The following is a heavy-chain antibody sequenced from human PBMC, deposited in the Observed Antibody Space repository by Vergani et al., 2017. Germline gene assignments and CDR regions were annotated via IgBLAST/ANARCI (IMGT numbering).Heavy chain of an antibody. CDR2: INHSGST. D-gene: IGHD2-15*01. V-gene: IGHV4-34*01. CDR3: ARSPSRGYCSGGSCYSGSQPYYFDY. J-gene: IGHJ4*02. Sequence: QVQLQQWGAGLLKPSETLSLTCAVYGGSFSGYYWSWIRQPPGKGLEWIGEINHSGSTNYNPSLKSRVTISVDKSKNQFSLKLSSVTAADTAVYYCARSPSRGYCSGGSCYSGSQPYYFDYWGQGTLVTVSS. CDR1: GGSFSGYY.